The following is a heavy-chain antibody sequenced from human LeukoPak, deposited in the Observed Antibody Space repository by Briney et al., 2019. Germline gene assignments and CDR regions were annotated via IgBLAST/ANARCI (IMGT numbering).Heavy chain of an antibody. CDR1: GFTFSSYA. CDR2: ISYDGSNK. CDR3: ARASELLWFGERYMGV. D-gene: IGHD3-10*01. V-gene: IGHV3-30*01. J-gene: IGHJ6*03. Sequence: GRSLRLSCAASGFTFSSYAMHWVRQAPGKGLEWVAVISYDGSNKYYADSVKGRFTISRDNSKNTLYLQMNSLRAEDTAVYYCARASELLWFGERYMGVWGKGTTVTVSS.